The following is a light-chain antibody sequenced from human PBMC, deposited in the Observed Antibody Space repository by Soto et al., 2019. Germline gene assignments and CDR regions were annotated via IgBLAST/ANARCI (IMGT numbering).Light chain of an antibody. CDR3: QQYNNWPTWT. V-gene: IGKV3D-15*01. CDR1: QSIRTD. J-gene: IGKJ1*01. Sequence: DIVMTQSPSTLSVSPGESDTLSRRASQSIRTDLAWYQQKSGQGPRLLLYDSSTRATGIPARFSGSGSGTEFTLTISSLQSEDFAVYYCQQYNNWPTWTFGQGTNVEIK. CDR2: DSS.